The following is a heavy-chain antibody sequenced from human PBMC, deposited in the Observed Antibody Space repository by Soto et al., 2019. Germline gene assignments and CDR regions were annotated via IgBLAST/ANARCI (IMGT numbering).Heavy chain of an antibody. Sequence: PGESLKISCKGSGYSFTSYWIGWVRQMPGKGLEWMGIIYPGDSDTRYSPSFQGQVTISADKSISTAYLQWSSLKASDTAMYYCARLKGALRRPYYFDYWGQGTLVTVSS. CDR1: GYSFTSYW. D-gene: IGHD1-26*01. CDR2: IYPGDSDT. CDR3: ARLKGALRRPYYFDY. V-gene: IGHV5-51*01. J-gene: IGHJ4*02.